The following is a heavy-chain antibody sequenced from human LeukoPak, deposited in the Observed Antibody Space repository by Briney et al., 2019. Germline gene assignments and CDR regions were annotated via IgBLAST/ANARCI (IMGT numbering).Heavy chain of an antibody. CDR3: ARYEFYASGSYFDY. D-gene: IGHD3-10*01. CDR1: GGSISSSGYY. Sequence: KPSQTLSLTCTVSGGSISSSGYYWSWIRQPPGKGLEWIGYIYHSGSTYYNPSLKSRVTISVDRSKNQFSLKLSSVTAADTAIYYCARYEFYASGSYFDYWGQGTLVTVSS. CDR2: IYHSGST. V-gene: IGHV4-30-2*01. J-gene: IGHJ4*02.